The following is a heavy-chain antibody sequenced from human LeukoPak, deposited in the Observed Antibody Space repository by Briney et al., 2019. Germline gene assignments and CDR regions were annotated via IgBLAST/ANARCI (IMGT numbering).Heavy chain of an antibody. CDR1: GFTFSSYA. J-gene: IGHJ4*02. Sequence: GGSLRLSCAASGFTFSSYAMSWVRQAPGKGLEWVSAISGSGGSTHYADSVKGRFTISRDNSKNTLYLQMNSLRAEDTAVYYCAKVSVFLRYFDLNPAGYYFDYWGQGTLVTVSS. CDR3: AKVSVFLRYFDLNPAGYYFDY. CDR2: ISGSGGST. D-gene: IGHD3-9*01. V-gene: IGHV3-23*01.